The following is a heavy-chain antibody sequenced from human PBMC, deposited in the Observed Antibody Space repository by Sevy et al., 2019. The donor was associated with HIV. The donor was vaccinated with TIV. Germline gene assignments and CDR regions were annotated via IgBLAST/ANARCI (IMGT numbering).Heavy chain of an antibody. V-gene: IGHV3-11*06. CDR1: GFTFSDYY. Sequence: GGSLRLSCAASGFTFSDYYMSWIRQAPGKGLEWVSYISGSGGYTKYADSVKGRFTISRDNNKDSLYLQMNSLRAEDTAVYYCARDRVTMIGPNDAFDLWGQGTMVTVSS. J-gene: IGHJ3*01. D-gene: IGHD3-22*01. CDR2: ISGSGGYT. CDR3: ARDRVTMIGPNDAFDL.